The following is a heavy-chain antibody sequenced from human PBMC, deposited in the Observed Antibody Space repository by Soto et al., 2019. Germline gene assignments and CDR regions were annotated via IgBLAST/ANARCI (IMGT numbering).Heavy chain of an antibody. Sequence: RLSCAASGFTFSSYWMSWVRQAPGKGLEWVANIKQDGSEKYYVDSVKGRFTISRDNAKNSLYLQMNSLRAEDTAVYYCATLYGSGSFEGYYYYYYGMDVWGQGTTVTVSS. V-gene: IGHV3-7*01. D-gene: IGHD3-10*01. J-gene: IGHJ6*02. CDR3: ATLYGSGSFEGYYYYYYGMDV. CDR1: GFTFSSYW. CDR2: IKQDGSEK.